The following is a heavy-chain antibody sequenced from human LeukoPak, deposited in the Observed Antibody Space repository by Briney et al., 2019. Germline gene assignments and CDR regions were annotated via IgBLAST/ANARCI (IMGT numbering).Heavy chain of an antibody. D-gene: IGHD4/OR15-4a*01. CDR2: IHYSGST. CDR3: ARRGYGGAMDV. J-gene: IGHJ6*02. CDR1: RVSISSGGYY. V-gene: IGHV4-31*03. Sequence: TSETLSLTCTVSRVSISSGGYYWSWIRQHPGKGLEWIGYIHYSGSTYNNPSLKSRITISIDTTQNRFPLKLTSVTAADTAVYYCARRGYGGAMDVWGQGTTVTVSS.